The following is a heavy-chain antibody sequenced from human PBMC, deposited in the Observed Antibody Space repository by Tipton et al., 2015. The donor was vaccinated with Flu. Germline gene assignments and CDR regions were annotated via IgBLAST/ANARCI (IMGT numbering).Heavy chain of an antibody. D-gene: IGHD6-19*01. CDR1: GYSISSAYY. CDR2: IYHSGST. CDR3: ASLTIAVAGDDAFDI. J-gene: IGHJ3*02. V-gene: IGHV4-38-2*02. Sequence: TLSLTCTVSGYSISSAYYWGWIRQPPGKGLEWIGSIYHSGSTYYNPSLKSRVTISVDTSKNQFSLKLSSVTAADTAVYYCASLTIAVAGDDAFDIWGQGTMVTVSS.